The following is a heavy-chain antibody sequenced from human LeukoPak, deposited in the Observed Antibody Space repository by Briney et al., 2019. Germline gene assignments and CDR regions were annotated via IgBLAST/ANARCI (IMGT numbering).Heavy chain of an antibody. D-gene: IGHD3-3*01. CDR2: IKQDGSEK. CDR3: AREGASPIFGVVIPSFYYYYGMDV. CDR1: GFTFSSYA. J-gene: IGHJ6*02. Sequence: PGGSLRLSCAASGFTFSSYALSWVRQAPGKGLEWVANIKQDGSEKYYVDSVKGRFTISRDNAKNSLYLQMNSLRAEDTAVYYCAREGASPIFGVVIPSFYYYYGMDVWGQGTTVTVSS. V-gene: IGHV3-7*01.